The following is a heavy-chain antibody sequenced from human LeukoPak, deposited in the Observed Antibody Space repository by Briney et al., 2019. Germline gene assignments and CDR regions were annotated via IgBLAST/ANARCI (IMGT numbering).Heavy chain of an antibody. J-gene: IGHJ4*02. D-gene: IGHD3-22*01. CDR3: AKDTYYYDSSGYPHPDY. V-gene: IGHV3-30*18. Sequence: PGRSLRLSCAASGFTFSSYGMHWVRQAPGKGLEWVAVISYDGCNKYYADSVKGRFTISRDNSKNTLYLQMNSLRAEDTAVYYCAKDTYYYDSSGYPHPDYWGQGTLVTVSS. CDR2: ISYDGCNK. CDR1: GFTFSSYG.